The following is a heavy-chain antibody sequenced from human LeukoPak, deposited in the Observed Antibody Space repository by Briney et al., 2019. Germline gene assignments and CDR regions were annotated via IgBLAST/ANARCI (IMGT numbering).Heavy chain of an antibody. CDR2: ISGSGAST. CDR1: GFTFSSYA. V-gene: IGHV3-23*01. CDR3: AKDGISEYYYDSSGYCDYFDY. D-gene: IGHD3-22*01. Sequence: SGGSLRLSCAASGFTFSSYAMSWVRQAPGKGLEWVSAISGSGASTYYADSVKGRFTISRDNSKNTLYLQMNSLRAEGTAVYYCAKDGISEYYYDSSGYCDYFDYWGQGTLVTVSS. J-gene: IGHJ4*02.